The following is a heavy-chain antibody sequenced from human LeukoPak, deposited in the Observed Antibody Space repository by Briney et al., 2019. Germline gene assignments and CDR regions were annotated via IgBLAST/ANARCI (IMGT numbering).Heavy chain of an antibody. D-gene: IGHD3/OR15-3a*01. Sequence: PGGSLRLSCAASGFXFSSYAISWVRQAPGKGLEWVSAITASGDSTYYADSVKGRFTISRDNSKNTLYLQMNSPRADDTAVYYCAKSDHGFWTGYKKWGQGTLVTVSS. V-gene: IGHV3-23*01. CDR2: ITASGDST. J-gene: IGHJ4*02. CDR1: GFXFSSYA. CDR3: AKSDHGFWTGYKK.